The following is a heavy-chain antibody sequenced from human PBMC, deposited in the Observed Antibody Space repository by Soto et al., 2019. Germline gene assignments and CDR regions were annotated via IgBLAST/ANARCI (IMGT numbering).Heavy chain of an antibody. CDR1: GFTFSSYA. V-gene: IGHV3-23*01. Sequence: QLGGPLRLSCAASGFTFSSYAMSWVRQAPGKGLEWVSAISGSGGSTYYADSVKGRFTISRDNSKNTLYLQMNSLRAEDTAVYYCAKRAYDFWSGYPPIDYWGQGTLVTVSS. D-gene: IGHD3-3*01. J-gene: IGHJ4*02. CDR2: ISGSGGST. CDR3: AKRAYDFWSGYPPIDY.